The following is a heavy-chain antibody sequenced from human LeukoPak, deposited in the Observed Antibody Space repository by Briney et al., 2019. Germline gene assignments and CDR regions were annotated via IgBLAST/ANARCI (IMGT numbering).Heavy chain of an antibody. V-gene: IGHV3-30*02. CDR3: ARDVLWLGEDSGHYFDY. J-gene: IGHJ4*02. D-gene: IGHD3-10*01. CDR1: GFTFNSYG. Sequence: PGGPLRLSCAASGFTFNSYGIHWVRQAPGKGLEWVAFIRYDGSRKYYADSVKGRFTMSRNNSKNTLYVQMNSLRVEDTAVYYCARDVLWLGEDSGHYFDYWGQGTLVTVSS. CDR2: IRYDGSRK.